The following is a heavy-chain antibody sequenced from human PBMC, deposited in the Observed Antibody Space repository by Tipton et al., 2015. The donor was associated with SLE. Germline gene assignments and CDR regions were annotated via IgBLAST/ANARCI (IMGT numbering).Heavy chain of an antibody. CDR1: GGSIRSSNW. CDR3: ARIQVLYYYGSGSYVFDI. V-gene: IGHV4-4*01. D-gene: IGHD3-10*01. CDR2: ISHTGSP. J-gene: IGHJ4*02. Sequence: TLSLTCAVSGGSIRSSNWWSWVRQPPGKGLEWIGEISHTGSPNYNPSLKSRVTISIDTSKNHFSLTLNSVIAADTAVYFCARIQVLYYYGSGSYVFDIWGQGSLVTVSS.